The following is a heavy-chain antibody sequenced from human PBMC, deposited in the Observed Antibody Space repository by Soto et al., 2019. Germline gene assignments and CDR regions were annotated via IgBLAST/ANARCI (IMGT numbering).Heavy chain of an antibody. Sequence: ASETLSLTCTVSGGSISSSSYYWGWIRQPPGKGLEWIGSIYYSGYTYYNPSLKSRVTISVDTSKNQFSLKLSSVTAEDTAVYYCARHPERIAQIGWFDPWGQGTLVTVSS. D-gene: IGHD6-13*01. J-gene: IGHJ5*02. V-gene: IGHV4-39*01. CDR3: ARHPERIAQIGWFDP. CDR2: IYYSGYT. CDR1: GGSISSSSYY.